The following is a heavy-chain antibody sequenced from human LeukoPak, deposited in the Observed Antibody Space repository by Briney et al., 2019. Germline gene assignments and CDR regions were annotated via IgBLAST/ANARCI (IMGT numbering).Heavy chain of an antibody. D-gene: IGHD2-2*01. Sequence: ASVKVSCKASGYTFTGYYMHWVRQAPGQGLEWMGWINPNSGGTNYAQKFQGRVTMTRDTSISTAYMELRSLRSDDTAVYYCARDLQDIVVVPAANPGGYWGQGTLVTVSS. J-gene: IGHJ4*02. CDR2: INPNSGGT. CDR1: GYTFTGYY. CDR3: ARDLQDIVVVPAANPGGY. V-gene: IGHV1-2*02.